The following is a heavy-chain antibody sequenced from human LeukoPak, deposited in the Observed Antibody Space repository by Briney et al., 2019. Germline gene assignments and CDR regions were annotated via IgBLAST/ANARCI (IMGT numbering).Heavy chain of an antibody. Sequence: GGSLRLSCAASGFTVSSNYMSWVRQAPGKGLEWVSIIYSGGTTYYADSVKGRFTISRHNSNNTLYLRMNNLRAEDTAVYYCARRGDGGRSFDYWGQGTLVTVSS. V-gene: IGHV3-53*01. CDR2: IYSGGTT. CDR3: ARRGDGGRSFDY. D-gene: IGHD3-10*01. CDR1: GFTVSSNY. J-gene: IGHJ4*02.